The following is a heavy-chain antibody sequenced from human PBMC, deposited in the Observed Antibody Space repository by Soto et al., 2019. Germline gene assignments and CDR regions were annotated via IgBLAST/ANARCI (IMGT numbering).Heavy chain of an antibody. CDR3: AKGPHYEAVAGLVGYYFDY. D-gene: IGHD6-19*01. V-gene: IGHV3-23*01. J-gene: IGHJ4*02. CDR2: ISGSGGST. CDR1: GFTFSSYA. Sequence: GGSLRLSCAASGFTFSSYAMSWVRQAPGKGLEWVSAISGSGGSTYYADSVKGRFTISRDNSKNTPYLQMNSLRAEDTAVYYCAKGPHYEAVAGLVGYYFDYWGQGTLVTVSS.